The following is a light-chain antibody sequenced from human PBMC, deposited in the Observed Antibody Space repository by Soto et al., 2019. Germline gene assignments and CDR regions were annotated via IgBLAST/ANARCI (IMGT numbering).Light chain of an antibody. CDR1: QSVRGSY. CDR2: DAS. J-gene: IGKJ1*01. CDR3: QQYGSSPGT. V-gene: IGKV3-20*01. Sequence: EIVLTQSPGTLSLSPGERATLSCRASQSVRGSYLGWYQQKPGQAPRLLIYDASSRATGIPDRFSGSRSGTDFTLTISRLEPEDFAVYYCQQYGSSPGTFGLGTKVEIK.